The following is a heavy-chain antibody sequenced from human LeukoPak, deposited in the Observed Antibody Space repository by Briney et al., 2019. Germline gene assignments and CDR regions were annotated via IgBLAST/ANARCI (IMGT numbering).Heavy chain of an antibody. CDR1: GFTFSNSW. V-gene: IGHV3-74*01. D-gene: IGHD4-11*01. Sequence: GGSLRLSCAASGFTFSNSWMHWVRQVPGKGLVWVSRIKTDGSITNYADSVKGRFTISRDNAKNTLYLQMNSLRAEDTAVYYCATLTVTSGDLDYWGQGTLVTVSS. CDR3: ATLTVTSGDLDY. J-gene: IGHJ4*02. CDR2: IKTDGSIT.